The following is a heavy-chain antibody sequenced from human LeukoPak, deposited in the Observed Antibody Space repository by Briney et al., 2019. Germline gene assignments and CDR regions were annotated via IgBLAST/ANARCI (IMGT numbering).Heavy chain of an antibody. J-gene: IGHJ4*02. D-gene: IGHD6-13*01. CDR1: GFTFSPYW. V-gene: IGHV3-74*01. Sequence: PGGSLRLSCAASGFTFSPYWMQWVRQVPGKGLVWVSRISSDESDTLYADSVKGRFTNSRDNARNTLYLQMNSLRAEDMAVYYCARGGGSSWSPFDYWGQGTLVTVSS. CDR3: ARGGGSSWSPFDY. CDR2: ISSDESDT.